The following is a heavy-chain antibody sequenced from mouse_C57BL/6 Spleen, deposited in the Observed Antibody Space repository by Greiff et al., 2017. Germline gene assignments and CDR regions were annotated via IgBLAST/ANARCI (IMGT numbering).Heavy chain of an antibody. D-gene: IGHD4-1*01. V-gene: IGHV1-15*01. CDR3: TRGLTGPMDY. CDR1: GYTFPDYE. Sequence: QVHVKQSGAELVRPGASVTLSCKASGYTFPDYEMHWVKQTPVHGLEWIGAIDPETGGTAYNQKFKGKAILTADKSSSTAYMELRSLTSEDSAVYYCTRGLTGPMDYWGQGTSVTVSS. J-gene: IGHJ4*01. CDR2: IDPETGGT.